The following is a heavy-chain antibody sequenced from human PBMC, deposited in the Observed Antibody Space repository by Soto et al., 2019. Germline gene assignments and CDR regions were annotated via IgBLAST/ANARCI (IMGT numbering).Heavy chain of an antibody. CDR2: INHSGST. D-gene: IGHD6-19*01. Sequence: SETLSLTCAVYGGSFSAYYWSWIRQPPGKGLEWIGEINHSGSTNYNPSLKSRVTISVDTSKNQFSLKLSSVTAADTAVYYCASLDFNRDEWLVPRYNWFDPWGQGTLVTVSS. CDR1: GGSFSAYY. V-gene: IGHV4-34*01. J-gene: IGHJ5*02. CDR3: ASLDFNRDEWLVPRYNWFDP.